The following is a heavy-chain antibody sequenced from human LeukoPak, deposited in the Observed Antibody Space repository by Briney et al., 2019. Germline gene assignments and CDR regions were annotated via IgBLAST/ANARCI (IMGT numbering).Heavy chain of an antibody. V-gene: IGHV3-9*01. CDR1: GFTFDDYA. CDR2: ISWNSGSI. CDR3: AKDIGSSGWCLFDY. Sequence: GGSLRLSCAASGFTFDDYAMHWVRQAPGKGLEWVSGISWNSGSIGYADSVKGRFTISRDNAKNSLYLQMNSLRAEDTALYYCAKDIGSSGWCLFDYWGQGTLVTVSS. D-gene: IGHD6-19*01. J-gene: IGHJ4*02.